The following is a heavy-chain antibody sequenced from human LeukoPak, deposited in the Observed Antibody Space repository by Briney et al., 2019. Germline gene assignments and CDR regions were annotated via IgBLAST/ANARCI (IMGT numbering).Heavy chain of an antibody. Sequence: PGGSLRLSCAASGFTFSSYWMSWVRQAPGKGLEWVANMKQDGSEKNYVDSVKGRFTISRDNSKNTLYLQMNSLRAEDTAVYYCARDLVATSFDYWGQGTLVTVSS. D-gene: IGHD5-12*01. V-gene: IGHV3-7*01. CDR2: MKQDGSEK. CDR1: GFTFSSYW. J-gene: IGHJ4*02. CDR3: ARDLVATSFDY.